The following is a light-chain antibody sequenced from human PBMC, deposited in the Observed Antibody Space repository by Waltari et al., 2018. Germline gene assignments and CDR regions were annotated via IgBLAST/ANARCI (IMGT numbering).Light chain of an antibody. CDR2: STN. Sequence: QSVLTQPPSASGTPGQRVTISCSGSNSNIGSNPVNWYQQVPGTAPKLLIYSTNQPPSGIPERFSASKSGTSASLAVTGLQSDDEAFYFCATWDDSLGGVFDGGTYLTVL. J-gene: IGLJ3*02. CDR3: ATWDDSLGGV. CDR1: NSNIGSNP. V-gene: IGLV1-44*01.